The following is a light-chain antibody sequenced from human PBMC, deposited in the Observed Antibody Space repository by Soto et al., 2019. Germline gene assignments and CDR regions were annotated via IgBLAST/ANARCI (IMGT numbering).Light chain of an antibody. CDR2: DAS. CDR1: QSVSSY. Sequence: IVLTHSPATLSFSPGEMATLSFRASQSVSSYLAWYQQKPGQAPRLLIYDASNRATGIPDRFSGSGSGTDFTLTISRLEPEDFAVYYCQQYGSSPRTFGQGTKVDIK. CDR3: QQYGSSPRT. V-gene: IGKV3-20*01. J-gene: IGKJ1*01.